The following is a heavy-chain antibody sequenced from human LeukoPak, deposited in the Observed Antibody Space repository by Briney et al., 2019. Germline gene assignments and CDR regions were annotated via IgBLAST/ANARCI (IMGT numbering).Heavy chain of an antibody. Sequence: GASVKVSCKAFGYAFTNYYFDWVRQAPGQGLEWMGWINPYNNNTRYARKFLDRISLTTDSSTNTAYLELRSLSSDDTAVYFCARDNVGGSYPYYYYYGMDVWGQGTTVTVSS. CDR1: GYAFTNYY. V-gene: IGHV1-18*01. J-gene: IGHJ6*02. CDR3: ARDNVGGSYPYYYYYGMDV. CDR2: INPYNNNT. D-gene: IGHD1-26*01.